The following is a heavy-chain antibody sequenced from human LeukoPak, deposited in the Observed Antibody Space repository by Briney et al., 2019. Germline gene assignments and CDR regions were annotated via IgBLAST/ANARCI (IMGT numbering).Heavy chain of an antibody. Sequence: SETLSLTCTVSGGSISSSSYYWGWIRQPPGKGLEWIVSIYYSGSTYYNPSLKSRVTISVDTSKNQFSLKLSSVTAADTAVYYCATHYGPAYYYYMDVWGKGNPGHRLL. D-gene: IGHD3-10*01. V-gene: IGHV4-39*01. CDR3: ATHYGPAYYYYMDV. CDR1: GGSISSSSYY. J-gene: IGHJ6*03. CDR2: IYYSGST.